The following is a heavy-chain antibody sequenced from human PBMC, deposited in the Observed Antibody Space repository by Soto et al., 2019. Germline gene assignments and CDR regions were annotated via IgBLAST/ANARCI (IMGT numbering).Heavy chain of an antibody. CDR2: ISGSGGST. CDR3: AKTPGDPYNWNDGGGVYYFDY. CDR1: GFTFSSYA. Sequence: GGSLRLSCAASGFTFSSYAMSWVRQAPGKGLEWVSAISGSGGSTYYADSVKGRFTISRDNSKNTLYLQMNSLRAEDTAVYYCAKTPGDPYNWNDGGGVYYFDYWGQGTLVTVSS. D-gene: IGHD1-1*01. V-gene: IGHV3-23*01. J-gene: IGHJ4*02.